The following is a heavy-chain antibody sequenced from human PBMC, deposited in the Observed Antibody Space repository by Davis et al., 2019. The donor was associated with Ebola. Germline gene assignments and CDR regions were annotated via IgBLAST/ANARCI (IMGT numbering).Heavy chain of an antibody. D-gene: IGHD6-13*01. CDR3: ARGNSSSWYPLFDY. CDR2: IYYSGST. J-gene: IGHJ4*02. CDR1: GGFISSYY. Sequence: SETLSLTCTVSGGFISSYYWSWIRQPPGKGLEWIGYIYYSGSTNYNPSLKSRVTISVDTSKSQFSLKLSSVTAADTAVYYCARGNSSSWYPLFDYWGQGTLVTVSS. V-gene: IGHV4-59*01.